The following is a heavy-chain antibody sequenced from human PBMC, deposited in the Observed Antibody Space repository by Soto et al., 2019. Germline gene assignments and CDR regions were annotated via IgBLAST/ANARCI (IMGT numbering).Heavy chain of an antibody. CDR3: ASDNPDSSSWAVVYYFDY. V-gene: IGHV3-7*01. Sequence: EVQLVESGGGLVQPGGSLRLSCAASGFTFSSYWMSWVRQAPGKGLEWVANIKQDGSEKYYVDSVKGRFTISRDNAKNSLYLQMNGLRAEDTAVYYGASDNPDSSSWAVVYYFDYWGQGTLVTVSS. CDR1: GFTFSSYW. CDR2: IKQDGSEK. J-gene: IGHJ4*02. D-gene: IGHD6-13*01.